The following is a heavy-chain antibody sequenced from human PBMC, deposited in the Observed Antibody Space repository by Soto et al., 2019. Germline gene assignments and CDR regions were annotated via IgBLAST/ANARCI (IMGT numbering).Heavy chain of an antibody. CDR1: GGTFSSYT. D-gene: IGHD6-19*01. Sequence: QVQLVQSGAEVKKPGSSVKVSCKASGGTFSSYTISWVRQAPGQGLEWMGRSIPILGIANYAQKFQGRVTITADKSTSTAYMELSSLRSEDTAVYYCARGGIAVAAGDFDYWGQGTLVTVSS. CDR3: ARGGIAVAAGDFDY. J-gene: IGHJ4*02. V-gene: IGHV1-69*02. CDR2: SIPILGIA.